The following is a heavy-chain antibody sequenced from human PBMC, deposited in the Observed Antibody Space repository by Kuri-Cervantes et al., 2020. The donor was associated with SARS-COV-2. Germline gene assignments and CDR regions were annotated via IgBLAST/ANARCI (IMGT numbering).Heavy chain of an antibody. CDR3: ARYYNEGYFDY. Sequence: ESLKISCAVYGGSFSGYYWSWIRQPPGKGLEWIGEINHSGSTNYNPSLKSRVTISVDTSKNQFSLKLSSVTAADTAVYYCARYYNEGYFDYWGQGTLVTVSS. CDR2: INHSGST. D-gene: IGHD3-10*01. CDR1: GGSFSGYY. J-gene: IGHJ4*02. V-gene: IGHV4-34*01.